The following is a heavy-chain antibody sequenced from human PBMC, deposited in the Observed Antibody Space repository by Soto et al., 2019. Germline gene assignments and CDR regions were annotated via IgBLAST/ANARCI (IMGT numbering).Heavy chain of an antibody. Sequence: APETLSPTCTVSGGSISSGASYWSWIRQPPGKGLEWIGYIYYSGNTYYNPSLKSRVTISVDTSKNQFSLKLSSVTAADTAVYYCDRVVYNPTYYGFWSGYPNNWFDPWGQGTLVTVSS. J-gene: IGHJ5*02. CDR2: IYYSGNT. CDR3: DRVVYNPTYYGFWSGYPNNWFDP. D-gene: IGHD3-3*01. CDR1: GGSISSGASY. V-gene: IGHV4-30-4*01.